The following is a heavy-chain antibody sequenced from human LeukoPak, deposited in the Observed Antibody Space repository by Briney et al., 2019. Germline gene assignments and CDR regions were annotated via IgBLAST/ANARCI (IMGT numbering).Heavy chain of an antibody. D-gene: IGHD3-9*01. CDR1: GGTFSSYA. CDR2: IIPIFGTA. Sequence: SVKVSCKASGGTFSSYAISWVRQAPGQGLEWMGGIIPIFGTANYAQKFQGRVTITADESTSTAYMELSSLRSEDTAVYYCASRYDKLRYFDWFFDYWGQGTLVTVSS. J-gene: IGHJ4*02. CDR3: ASRYDKLRYFDWFFDY. V-gene: IGHV1-69*13.